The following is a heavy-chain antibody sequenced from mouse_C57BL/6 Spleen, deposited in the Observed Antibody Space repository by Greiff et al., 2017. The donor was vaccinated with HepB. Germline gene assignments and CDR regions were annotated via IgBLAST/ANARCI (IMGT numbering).Heavy chain of an antibody. CDR2: ISDGGSYT. J-gene: IGHJ2*01. V-gene: IGHV5-4*01. CDR3: AREWATGYFDY. Sequence: EVQVVESGGGLVKPGGSLKLSCAASGFTFSSYAMSWVRQTPEKRLEWVATISDGGSYTYYPDNVKGRFTISRDNAKNNLYLQMSHLKSEDTAMYYCAREWATGYFDYWGQGTTLTVSS. CDR1: GFTFSSYA. D-gene: IGHD6-1*01.